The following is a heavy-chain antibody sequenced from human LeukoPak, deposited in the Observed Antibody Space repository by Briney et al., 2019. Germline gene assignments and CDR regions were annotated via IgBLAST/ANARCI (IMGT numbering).Heavy chain of an antibody. CDR3: ARDLNKGMATINRGDY. J-gene: IGHJ4*02. Sequence: GGSLRLSCAASGFTFSSYAMHWVRQAPGKGLEWVAVISYDGSNKYYADSMKGRFTISRDNSKNTLYLQMNSLRAEDTAVYYCARDLNKGMATINRGDYWGQGTLVTVSS. CDR1: GFTFSSYA. CDR2: ISYDGSNK. D-gene: IGHD5-24*01. V-gene: IGHV3-30-3*01.